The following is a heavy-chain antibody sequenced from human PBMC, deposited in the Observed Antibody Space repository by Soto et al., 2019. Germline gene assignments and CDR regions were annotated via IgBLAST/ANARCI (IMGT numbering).Heavy chain of an antibody. CDR2: IIPIFGSA. V-gene: IGHV1-69*06. J-gene: IGHJ6*02. Sequence: QGQLMQSGSEVKKPGSSVKVSCTASGANFNTYPISWVRQAPGQGLDWMGGIIPIFGSAHYAQKFQGRGTIPADKSTSTASMELSILRSEDTAVYYCERAWGGLIQPAGRDYRDMDVCGQGTSVTVSS. CDR3: ERAWGGLIQPAGRDYRDMDV. D-gene: IGHD6-13*01. CDR1: GANFNTYP.